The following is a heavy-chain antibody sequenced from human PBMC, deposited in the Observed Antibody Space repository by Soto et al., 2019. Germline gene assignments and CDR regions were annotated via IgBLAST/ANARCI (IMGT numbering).Heavy chain of an antibody. CDR1: GGSLSGYY. J-gene: IGHJ6*01. CDR3: ARSDNRTSLYGVDA. CDR2: INHRGSS. Sequence: PSETLSLTCAVNGGSLSGYYWSWIRQSPGKGLEWIGEINHRGSSDYNPSLKSRVTISIDASKSHVTLELTSVTAADTAVYYCARSDNRTSLYGVDAWGKGTAVTVSS. V-gene: IGHV4-34*01.